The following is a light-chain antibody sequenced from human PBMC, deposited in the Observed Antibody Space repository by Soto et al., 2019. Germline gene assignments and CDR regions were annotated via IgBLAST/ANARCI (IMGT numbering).Light chain of an antibody. CDR2: MVS. CDR3: MQGTHWPT. J-gene: IGKJ1*01. Sequence: EAVMTQSPLSLPFPLGKPAAISCSSFQMLLYKDGNTYLHWFHQRPCQSPKRPIRMVSKRDSGVPVRFSGSGSGTDFTLKISKVEAEDVGFYYCMQGTHWPTFGQGTKVDIK. V-gene: IGKV2-30*01. CDR1: QMLLYKDGNTY.